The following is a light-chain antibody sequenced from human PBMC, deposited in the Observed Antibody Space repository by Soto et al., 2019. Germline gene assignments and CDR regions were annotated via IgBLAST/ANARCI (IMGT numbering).Light chain of an antibody. Sequence: QSALTHPASVSGSPGQAITISCTGTSSDVGNYDYVSWYQQYPGKAPKLMIYAVSRRPSGVSNRFSGSKSGNTASLTISGLQAEDEADYYCTSYTPSSTYVFGPGTKLTVL. V-gene: IGLV2-14*03. CDR2: AVS. CDR1: SSDVGNYDY. J-gene: IGLJ1*01. CDR3: TSYTPSSTYV.